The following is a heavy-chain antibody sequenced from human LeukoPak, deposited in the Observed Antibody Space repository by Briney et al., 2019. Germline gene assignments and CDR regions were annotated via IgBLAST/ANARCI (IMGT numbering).Heavy chain of an antibody. V-gene: IGHV3-21*01. D-gene: IGHD6-19*01. J-gene: IGHJ6*03. Sequence: KSGGSLRLSCAASGFTFSSYSMNWVRQAPGKGLERVSSISSSSSYIYYADSVKGRFTISRDNAKNSLYLQMNSLRAEDTAVYYCARDTRIAVAGTAMDVWGKGTTVTVSS. CDR3: ARDTRIAVAGTAMDV. CDR2: ISSSSSYI. CDR1: GFTFSSYS.